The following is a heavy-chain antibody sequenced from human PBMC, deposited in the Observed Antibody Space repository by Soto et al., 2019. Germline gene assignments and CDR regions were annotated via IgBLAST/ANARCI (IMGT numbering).Heavy chain of an antibody. CDR1: GYTFTRDE. CDR3: AREGLVLVPTTVNSDYYYYAMDV. Sequence: GASVKVSCKASGYTFTRDEIHWVRQAPGQGLEWMGGIIPRSATSNYAQKFQGRVTITADESTNTAYMELSSLRSEDTAVYYCAREGLVLVPTTVNSDYYYYAMDVWGQGTTVTVSS. CDR2: IIPRSATS. J-gene: IGHJ6*02. V-gene: IGHV1-69*13. D-gene: IGHD2-2*01.